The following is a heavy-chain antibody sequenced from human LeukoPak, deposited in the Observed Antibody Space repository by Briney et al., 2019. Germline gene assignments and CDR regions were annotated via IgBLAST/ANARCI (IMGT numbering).Heavy chain of an antibody. CDR1: GGAIISYY. CDR3: ARLKFYDSTGYSPGYYMDV. D-gene: IGHD3-22*01. J-gene: IGHJ6*03. Sequence: SETLSLTCSVSGGAIISYYWSWIRQPAGKGPEWIGRIYPTGNTDYNPSLKTRVTMSTDLSKEQFSLRLRSVPAADTAVYYCARLKFYDSTGYSPGYYMDVWGKGTAVTVSS. CDR2: IYPTGNT. V-gene: IGHV4-4*07.